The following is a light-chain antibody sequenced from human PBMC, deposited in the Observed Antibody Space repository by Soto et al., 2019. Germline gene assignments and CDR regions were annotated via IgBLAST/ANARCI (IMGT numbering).Light chain of an antibody. CDR2: EVS. V-gene: IGLV2-8*01. J-gene: IGLJ3*02. CDR1: GSDVGGYNY. Sequence: QSALTQPPSASGSPGQSVTISCTGTGSDVGGYNYVSWYQQHPGKAPKLIIYEVSQWPSGVPDRFSGSKSGNTASLTVSGLQAEDEADYYCSSYAGSNFWVFGGGTKLTVL. CDR3: SSYAGSNFWV.